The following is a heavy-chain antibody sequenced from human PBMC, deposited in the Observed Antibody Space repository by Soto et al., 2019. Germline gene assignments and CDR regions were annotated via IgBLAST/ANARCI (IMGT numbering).Heavy chain of an antibody. V-gene: IGHV1-3*01. D-gene: IGHD2-15*01. CDR2: INAANGNT. CDR3: ASGPGGPDGPGDY. Sequence: QVQLVQSGAEVKKPGASVKVSCKASGYTFTSYAMHWVRQAPGQRLEWMGWINAANGNTNYSQKFQGRVTITRDTSASTAYMELSSLRSEDTAVYYCASGPGGPDGPGDYWGQGTLVTVSS. CDR1: GYTFTSYA. J-gene: IGHJ4*02.